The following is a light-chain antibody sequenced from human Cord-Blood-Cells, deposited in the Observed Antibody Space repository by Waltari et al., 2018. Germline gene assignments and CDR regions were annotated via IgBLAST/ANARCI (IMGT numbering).Light chain of an antibody. Sequence: QSALTPPRSVSGSPGQSVTISCTGTTTDAGGYNSVSWYQQHPGKAPNLMIYYVSKRPSGVPDRFSGSKSGNTASLTISGLQAEDEADYYCCSYAGSYTLVFGGGTKLTVL. J-gene: IGLJ2*01. CDR3: CSYAGSYTLV. CDR1: TTDAGGYNS. V-gene: IGLV2-11*01. CDR2: YVS.